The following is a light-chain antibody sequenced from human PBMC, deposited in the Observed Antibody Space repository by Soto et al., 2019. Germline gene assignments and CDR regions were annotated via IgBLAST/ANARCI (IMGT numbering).Light chain of an antibody. CDR3: QQRSNWLYT. CDR1: QSVSSY. J-gene: IGKJ2*01. CDR2: DAS. Sequence: EIVLTQSPATLSLSPGERATLSCRASQSVSSYLAWYQQQPGQAPRLLLYDASNRATGIPARFSGSGSGTDFTLTISSLEPEDFAVYYCQQRSNWLYTFGQGTKLEIK. V-gene: IGKV3-11*01.